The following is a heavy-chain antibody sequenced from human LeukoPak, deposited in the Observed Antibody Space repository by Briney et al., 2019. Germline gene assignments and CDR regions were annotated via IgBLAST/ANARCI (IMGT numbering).Heavy chain of an antibody. Sequence: SETLSLTCTVSGGSISSSSYYWGWIRQPPGKGLEWIGSIYYSGSTYYNPSLESRVTISVDTSKNQFSLKLSSVTAADTAVYYCARVDCSGGSCSTWFDYWGQGTLVIVSS. CDR3: ARVDCSGGSCSTWFDY. CDR1: GGSISSSSYY. D-gene: IGHD2-15*01. CDR2: IYYSGST. V-gene: IGHV4-39*01. J-gene: IGHJ4*02.